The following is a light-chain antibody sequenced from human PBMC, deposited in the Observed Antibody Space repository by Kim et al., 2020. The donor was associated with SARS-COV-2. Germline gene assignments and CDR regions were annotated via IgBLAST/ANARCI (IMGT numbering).Light chain of an antibody. V-gene: IGKV1-27*01. Sequence: ASIADRVTITCRASQDIANSLAWYQQKPGKVPQVLIYAAATLQSGVPSRFSGSGSGTEFTLTIGILQTEDVATYYCQKYNSAPWTFGPGTKVDIK. CDR1: QDIANS. J-gene: IGKJ1*01. CDR2: AAA. CDR3: QKYNSAPWT.